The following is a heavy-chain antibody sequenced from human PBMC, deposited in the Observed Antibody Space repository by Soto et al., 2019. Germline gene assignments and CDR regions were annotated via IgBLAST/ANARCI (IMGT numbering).Heavy chain of an antibody. D-gene: IGHD2-2*01. CDR2: TYYRSKWYN. Sequence: SQTLSLTCAISGDSVSSNSAAWNGIRQSPSRGLEWLGRTYYRSKWYNDYAVSVKSRITINPDTSKNQFSLQLNSVTPEDTAVYYCARTGGGSSTSCYGCYYYYGMDGWGQGTTVTVS. J-gene: IGHJ6*02. V-gene: IGHV6-1*01. CDR3: ARTGGGSSTSCYGCYYYYGMDG. CDR1: GDSVSSNSAA.